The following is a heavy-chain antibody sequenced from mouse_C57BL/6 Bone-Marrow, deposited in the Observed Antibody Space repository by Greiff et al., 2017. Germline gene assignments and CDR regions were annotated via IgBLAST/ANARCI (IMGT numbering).Heavy chain of an antibody. CDR3: ARSGYPVPCDY. CDR1: GYTFTHYW. D-gene: IGHD1-2*01. V-gene: IGHV1-63*01. J-gene: IGHJ2*01. Sequence: VKLQESGAELVRPGTSVKMSCKASGYTFTHYWIGWAKQRPGHGLEWIGDIYPGGGYTNYNEKFKGKATLTADKASSTAYMQFSSLTSEDSAIYYCARSGYPVPCDYWGQGTTLTVSS. CDR2: IYPGGGYT.